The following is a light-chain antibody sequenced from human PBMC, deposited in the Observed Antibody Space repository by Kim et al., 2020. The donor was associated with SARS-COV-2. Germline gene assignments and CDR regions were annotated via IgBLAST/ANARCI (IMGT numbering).Light chain of an antibody. V-gene: IGKV1-5*03. J-gene: IGKJ1*01. CDR2: EAS. Sequence: DIEMTQSPSTLSASVGDTVTITCRASQTVNKWLAWYQQKAGKAPNLLIYEASNLESGVPSRFSGSRSGTEFTLTISSLQPDDFATYYCHQYNVYPWAFGQGTKVEIK. CDR1: QTVNKW. CDR3: HQYNVYPWA.